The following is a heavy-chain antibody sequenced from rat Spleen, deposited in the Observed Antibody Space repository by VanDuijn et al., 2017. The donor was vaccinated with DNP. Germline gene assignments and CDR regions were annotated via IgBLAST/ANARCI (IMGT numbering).Heavy chain of an antibody. V-gene: IGHV5-58*01. J-gene: IGHJ2*01. Sequence: EVQLVESGGDLVQPGRSLKLSCVASGFTFSSYWMFWVRQAPGKGLEWVASINTDGGNNYYPDSVKGRFTISRDNAENTVYLQMSSLRSEDTATYYCASWAPIAPISTSNYWGQGVMVTVSS. CDR2: INTDGGNN. D-gene: IGHD1-2*01. CDR3: ASWAPIAPISTSNY. CDR1: GFTFSSYW.